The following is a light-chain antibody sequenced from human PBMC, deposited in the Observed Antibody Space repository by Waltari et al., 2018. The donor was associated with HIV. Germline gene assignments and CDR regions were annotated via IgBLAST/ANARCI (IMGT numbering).Light chain of an antibody. Sequence: QPVVTQSSSASASLGSSAELTCTLSSGHSSYIIAWHQQQPGKAPRYLMKVEGSGTYNKGSGVPDRFSGSSSGVDRYLTISNVQSDDEADYYCETWDSNIRVFGGGTKLTVL. V-gene: IGLV4-60*03. J-gene: IGLJ3*02. CDR3: ETWDSNIRV. CDR1: SGHSSYI. CDR2: VEGSGTY.